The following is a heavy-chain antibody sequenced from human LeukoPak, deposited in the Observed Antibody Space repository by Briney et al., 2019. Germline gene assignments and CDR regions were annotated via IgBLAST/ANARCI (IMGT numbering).Heavy chain of an antibody. J-gene: IGHJ4*02. Sequence: GGSLRLSCAASGFTFSSYGMSWVRQAPGKGLEWVSSISGSGGNTYYADSVKGRFTISRDNSKNTLFLHMNSPRAEDTAVYYCAKALGGYHFDYWGQGTLVTVSS. D-gene: IGHD3-16*01. CDR3: AKALGGYHFDY. V-gene: IGHV3-23*01. CDR2: ISGSGGNT. CDR1: GFTFSSYG.